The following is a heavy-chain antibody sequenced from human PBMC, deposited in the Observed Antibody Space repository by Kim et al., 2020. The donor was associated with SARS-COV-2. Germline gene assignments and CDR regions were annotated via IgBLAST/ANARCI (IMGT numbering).Heavy chain of an antibody. J-gene: IGHJ3*01. Sequence: YYVDSMRGRFTISRDNAPNSLYLHVTSLRTDDTAIYYCARAVTGRIDAFDLWGQGTMVTVSS. CDR3: ARAVTGRIDAFDL. D-gene: IGHD6-19*01. V-gene: IGHV3-7*04.